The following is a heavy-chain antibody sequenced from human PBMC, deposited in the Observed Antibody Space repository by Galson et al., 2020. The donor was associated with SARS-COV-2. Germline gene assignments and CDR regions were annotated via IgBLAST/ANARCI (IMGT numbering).Heavy chain of an antibody. J-gene: IGHJ4*02. CDR2: IRGSGGST. V-gene: IGHV3-23*01. CDR1: GFTFSSYA. Sequence: GESPNIPCAAPGFTFSSYALSLVRPAPGKGLEWVSAIRGSGGSTYYADSVKGRFTISRDNSKNTLYLQMNSLRAEDTAVYYCASEKQQLVQGAYYFDYWGQGTLVTVSS. D-gene: IGHD6-13*01. CDR3: ASEKQQLVQGAYYFDY.